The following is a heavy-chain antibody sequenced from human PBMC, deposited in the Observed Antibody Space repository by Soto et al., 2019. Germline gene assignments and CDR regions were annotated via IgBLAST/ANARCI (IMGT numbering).Heavy chain of an antibody. Sequence: PSETLSLTCTVSGGYIRSYYWSWIRQPPGKGLEWIGYIYYSGSTYYNPSLKSRVTISVDTSKNQFSLKLSSVTAADTAVYYCARDHYVYDILTGYGYYYGMDVWGQGTTVTVSS. V-gene: IGHV4-30-4*01. CDR2: IYYSGST. J-gene: IGHJ6*02. CDR1: GGYIRSYY. CDR3: ARDHYVYDILTGYGYYYGMDV. D-gene: IGHD3-9*01.